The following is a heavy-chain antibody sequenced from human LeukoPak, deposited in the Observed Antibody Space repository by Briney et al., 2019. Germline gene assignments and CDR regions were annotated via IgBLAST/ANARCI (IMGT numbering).Heavy chain of an antibody. J-gene: IGHJ4*02. CDR3: ARDWGSYGVDY. Sequence: GGSLRLSCAASGFIVSSNYMSWVRQAPGKGLEWVSSISSSSSYIYYADSVKGRFTISRDNAKNSLYLQMNSLRAEDTAVYYCARDWGSYGVDYWGQGTLVTVSS. CDR2: ISSSSSYI. V-gene: IGHV3-21*01. D-gene: IGHD1-26*01. CDR1: GFIVSSNY.